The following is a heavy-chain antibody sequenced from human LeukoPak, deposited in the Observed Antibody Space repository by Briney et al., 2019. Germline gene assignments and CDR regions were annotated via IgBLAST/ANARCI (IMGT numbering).Heavy chain of an antibody. D-gene: IGHD6-13*01. Sequence: GGSLRLSCAASGFTFSDYYMSWIRQAPGKGLEWVSYISGSTTSTSSADSVKGRFTVSRDNAKNSLYLQMNSRRGEDTAVYYCARLGSIAAAGTPDYWGQGTLVTVSS. J-gene: IGHJ4*02. CDR1: GFTFSDYY. CDR2: ISGSTTST. V-gene: IGHV3-11*06. CDR3: ARLGSIAAAGTPDY.